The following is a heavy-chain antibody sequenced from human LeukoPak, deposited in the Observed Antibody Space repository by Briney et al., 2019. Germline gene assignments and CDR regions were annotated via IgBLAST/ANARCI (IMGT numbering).Heavy chain of an antibody. V-gene: IGHV1-8*01. CDR1: GYTFTSYD. J-gene: IGHJ6*03. CDR2: MNPNSGNT. Sequence: ASVKVSCKASGYTFTSYDINWVRQATGQGREWMGWMNPNSGNTGYAQKFQGRVTMTRNTSRSTAYMELGSLRSEDTAVYYCARARRTVVTPNYYYYMDVWGKGTTVTVSS. CDR3: ARARRTVVTPNYYYYMDV. D-gene: IGHD4-23*01.